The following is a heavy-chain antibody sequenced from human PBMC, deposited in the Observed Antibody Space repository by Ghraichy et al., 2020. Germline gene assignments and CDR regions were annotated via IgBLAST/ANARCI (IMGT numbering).Heavy chain of an antibody. J-gene: IGHJ2*01. CDR2: ISYDGSNK. V-gene: IGHV3-30-3*01. Sequence: GGSLRLSCAASGFTFSSYAMHWVRQAPGKGREWVAVISYDGSNKYYADSVKGRFTISRDNSKNTLYLQMNSLRAEDTAVYYCARGEQLVVISWYFDLWGRGPLVTFPS. D-gene: IGHD6-6*01. CDR1: GFTFSSYA. CDR3: ARGEQLVVISWYFDL.